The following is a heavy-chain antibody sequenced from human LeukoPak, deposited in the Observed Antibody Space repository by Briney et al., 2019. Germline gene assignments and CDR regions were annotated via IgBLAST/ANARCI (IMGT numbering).Heavy chain of an antibody. CDR3: ARGSNTIFGAY. CDR1: GFTFSDYY. D-gene: IGHD3-3*01. Sequence: GGSLRLSCTASGFTFSDYYMSWIRQAPGKGLEWVSYISSSSSTIYYADSVRGRFTISRDNAKNSLYLQMNSLRAEDTAVYYCARGSNTIFGAYWGQGTLVTVSS. V-gene: IGHV3-11*04. CDR2: ISSSSSTI. J-gene: IGHJ4*02.